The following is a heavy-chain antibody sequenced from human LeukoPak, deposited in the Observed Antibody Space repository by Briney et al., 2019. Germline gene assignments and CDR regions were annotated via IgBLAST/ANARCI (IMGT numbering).Heavy chain of an antibody. D-gene: IGHD3-3*01. CDR2: INPDATKT. J-gene: IGHJ4*02. CDR3: ATAPASVDSS. CDR1: GFTFTRFW. Sequence: GGSLRLSCAASGFTFTRFWLTWVRQSPGKGLEWVANINPDATKTTYVDSVEGRFAISRDNAKNSVFLLLTSLRAEDTAMYYCATAPASVDSSRGQGTLVAVSS. V-gene: IGHV3-7*01.